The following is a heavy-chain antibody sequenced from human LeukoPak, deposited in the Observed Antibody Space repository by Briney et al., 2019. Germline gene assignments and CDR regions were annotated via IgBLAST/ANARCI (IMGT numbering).Heavy chain of an antibody. D-gene: IGHD2-2*03. J-gene: IGHJ4*02. CDR1: GFTFSSYW. CDR3: ARGIGYCSSTSCSLEEK. V-gene: IGHV3-74*01. Sequence: PGGSLRLSCAASGFTFSSYWMHWVRQAPGKGLVWVSRINSDGSSTSYADSVKGRFTISRDNAKNTLYLQMNSLRAEDTAVYYCARGIGYCSSTSCSLEEKWGQGTLVTVSS. CDR2: INSDGSST.